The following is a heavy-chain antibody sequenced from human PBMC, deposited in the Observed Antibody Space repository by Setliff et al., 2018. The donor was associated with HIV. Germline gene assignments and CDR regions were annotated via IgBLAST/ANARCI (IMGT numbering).Heavy chain of an antibody. J-gene: IGHJ4*02. CDR2: IIPIFGTA. CDR3: ASVATYYYGSGTLYFDY. CDR1: GYTFTSYG. V-gene: IGHV1-69*13. Sequence: SVKVSCKASGYTFTSYGITWVRQAPGQGLEWMGGIIPIFGTANYAQKFQGRVTITADESTSTAYMELSSRRAEDTAVYYCASVATYYYGSGTLYFDYWGQGTLVTVSS. D-gene: IGHD3-10*01.